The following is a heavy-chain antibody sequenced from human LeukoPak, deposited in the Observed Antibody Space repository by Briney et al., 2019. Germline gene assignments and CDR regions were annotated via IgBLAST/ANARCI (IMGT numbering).Heavy chain of an antibody. D-gene: IGHD3-22*01. CDR1: GFTFSSYW. V-gene: IGHV3-7*03. J-gene: IGHJ4*02. CDR2: IKQDGSEK. CDR3: ARGEDYYDSSGYYY. Sequence: GGSLRLSCAASGFTFSSYWMSWVRQAPGKGLEWVANIKQDGSEKYYVDSVKGRFTISRDNAKNSLYLQMNSLRAEDTALYYCARGEDYYDSSGYYYWGQGTLVTVSS.